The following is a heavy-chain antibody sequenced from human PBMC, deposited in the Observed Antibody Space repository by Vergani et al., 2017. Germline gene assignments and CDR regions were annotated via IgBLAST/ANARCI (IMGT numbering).Heavy chain of an antibody. D-gene: IGHD3-10*01. CDR3: ARFVKQVTMVRGVIIQYYYYMDV. Sequence: EVQLLESGGGLVQPGGSLRLSCAASGFTFSSYAMSWVRQAPGKGLEWVSAISGSGGSTYYADSVKGRFTISRDNSKNTLYLQMNSLRAEDTAVYYCARFVKQVTMVRGVIIQYYYYMDVWGKGTTVTVSS. CDR2: ISGSGGST. V-gene: IGHV3-23*01. J-gene: IGHJ6*03. CDR1: GFTFSSYA.